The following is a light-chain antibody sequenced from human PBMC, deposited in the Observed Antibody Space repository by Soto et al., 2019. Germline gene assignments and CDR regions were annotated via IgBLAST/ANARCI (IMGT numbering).Light chain of an antibody. CDR2: DVS. Sequence: EMVLTQYPATLSLSLGERATLSCRARQSVSTYLGWYQQKPGQAPGLLRSDVSRRATCIPARFSGSGSGTDFTLTISSLEPEDVAVYYCQHRVHGPTFGGGTKLEIK. J-gene: IGKJ4*01. V-gene: IGKV3-11*01. CDR1: QSVSTY. CDR3: QHRVHGPT.